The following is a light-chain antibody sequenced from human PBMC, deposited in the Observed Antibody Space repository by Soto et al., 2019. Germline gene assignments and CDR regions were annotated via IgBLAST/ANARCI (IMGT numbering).Light chain of an antibody. CDR3: QQRTNWLWT. V-gene: IGKV3-11*01. J-gene: IGKJ1*01. CDR2: DAS. CDR1: QSVGSL. Sequence: EIVLTQSPGPLSLSPGERAILSCRASQSVGSLLAWYQHNPGQSPRLLIFDASYRAAGIPARFRGSASGTDFTLTIDSLEPEDSAVYYCQQRTNWLWTFGPGTKVEIK.